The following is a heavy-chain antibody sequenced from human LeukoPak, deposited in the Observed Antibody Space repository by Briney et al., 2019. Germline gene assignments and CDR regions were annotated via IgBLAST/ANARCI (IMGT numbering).Heavy chain of an antibody. D-gene: IGHD6-6*01. J-gene: IGHJ4*02. V-gene: IGHV4-59*01. CDR2: IYYSGST. Sequence: PSQTLSLTRTVSGGSISSYYWSWIRQPPGKGLEWIGYIYYSGSTNYNPSLKSRVSISVDTSKNQFSLKLSSVTAADTAVYYCARGDSRATGAARHFDYWGQGTLVTVSS. CDR1: GGSISSYY. CDR3: ARGDSRATGAARHFDY.